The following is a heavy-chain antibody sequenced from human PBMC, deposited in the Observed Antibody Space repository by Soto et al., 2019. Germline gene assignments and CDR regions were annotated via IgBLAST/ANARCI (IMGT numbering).Heavy chain of an antibody. D-gene: IGHD5-12*01. CDR2: INPSGGST. V-gene: IGHV1-46*01. Sequence: ASVKVSCKASGYTFTSYYMHWVRQAPGQGLEWMGIINPSGGSTSYAQKLQGRVTMTRDTSTSTAYMELSSLRSDDTAVYYCAREIGYSGYDLSYGMDVWGQGTTVTVSS. CDR1: GYTFTSYY. J-gene: IGHJ6*02. CDR3: AREIGYSGYDLSYGMDV.